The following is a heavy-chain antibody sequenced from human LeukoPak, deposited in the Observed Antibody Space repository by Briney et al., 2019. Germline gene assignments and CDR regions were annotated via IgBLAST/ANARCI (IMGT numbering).Heavy chain of an antibody. J-gene: IGHJ2*01. CDR3: AKSVVVPAAMFNWYFDL. CDR2: INSDGSST. V-gene: IGHV3-74*01. CDR1: GFTFSSYW. Sequence: GGSLRLSCAASGFTFSSYWMHWVRQAPGKGLVWVSRINSDGSSTSYADSVKGRFTISRDNSKNTLYLQMNSLRAEDTAVYYCAKSVVVPAAMFNWYFDLWGRGTLVTVSS. D-gene: IGHD2-2*01.